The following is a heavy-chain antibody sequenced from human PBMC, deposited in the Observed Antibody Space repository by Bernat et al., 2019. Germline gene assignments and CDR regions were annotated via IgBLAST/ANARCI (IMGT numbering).Heavy chain of an antibody. CDR1: GFTFSSYG. J-gene: IGHJ4*02. V-gene: IGHV3-30*18. D-gene: IGHD3-16*02. CDR3: ANGDYVWGSYRPNFDY. Sequence: QVQLVESGGGVVQPGRSLRLSCAASGFTFSSYGMHWVRQAPGKGLEWVAVISYDGSNKYYAVSVKGRFTISRDNSKNTLYLQMNSLRAEDTAVYYCANGDYVWGSYRPNFDYWGQGTLVTVSS. CDR2: ISYDGSNK.